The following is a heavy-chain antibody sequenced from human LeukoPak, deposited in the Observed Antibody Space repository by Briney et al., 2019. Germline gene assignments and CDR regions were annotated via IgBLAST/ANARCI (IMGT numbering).Heavy chain of an antibody. D-gene: IGHD3-22*01. CDR2: ISSSGSTI. V-gene: IGHV3-11*01. Sequence: GGSLRLSCAASGFTFSDYYMSWIRQAPGKGLEWVSYISSSGSTIYYADSVKGRFTISRDNAKNSLYLQMNSLRAEDTAVYYCARDRYYDSSGYGWFDPWGQGTLVTVSS. CDR1: GFTFSDYY. CDR3: ARDRYYDSSGYGWFDP. J-gene: IGHJ5*02.